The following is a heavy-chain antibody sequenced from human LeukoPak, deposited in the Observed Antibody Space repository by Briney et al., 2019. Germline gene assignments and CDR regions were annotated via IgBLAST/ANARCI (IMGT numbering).Heavy chain of an antibody. D-gene: IGHD3-10*01. Sequence: VASVKVSCKASGYTFTRYGISWVRQAPGQGLEWMGWISTYDGNTNYAQKLQGRVTMTTDTSATTAYMELRNLRSDDTAVYYCARERVARGENFDYWGQGTLVTVPS. V-gene: IGHV1-18*04. CDR3: ARERVARGENFDY. CDR1: GYTFTRYG. CDR2: ISTYDGNT. J-gene: IGHJ4*02.